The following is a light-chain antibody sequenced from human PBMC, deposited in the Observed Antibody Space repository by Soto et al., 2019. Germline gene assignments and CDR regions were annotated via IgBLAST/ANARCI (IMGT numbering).Light chain of an antibody. V-gene: IGKV3-15*01. J-gene: IGKJ1*01. Sequence: EIVMTQSPATLSVSLGERATLSRRASQSVSSNLAWYQQKPGQAPRLLIYGASTRATGIPARFSGSGSGTEFTLTISSLQSEDFAVYYCQQYNNWPQTFGQGTKVDIK. CDR2: GAS. CDR1: QSVSSN. CDR3: QQYNNWPQT.